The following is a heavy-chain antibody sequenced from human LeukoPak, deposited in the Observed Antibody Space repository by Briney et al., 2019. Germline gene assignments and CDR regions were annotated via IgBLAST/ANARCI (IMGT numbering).Heavy chain of an antibody. Sequence: ASVKVSCKASGYTFTSYAMHWVRQAPGQRLEWMGWINAGNGNTKYSQKFQGRVTITRDTSASTAYMELSSLRSEDTAVYYCARAPISQLRWFDPWGQGTLVTVSS. CDR1: GYTFTSYA. CDR3: ARAPISQLRWFDP. V-gene: IGHV1-3*01. CDR2: INAGNGNT. J-gene: IGHJ5*02. D-gene: IGHD1-1*01.